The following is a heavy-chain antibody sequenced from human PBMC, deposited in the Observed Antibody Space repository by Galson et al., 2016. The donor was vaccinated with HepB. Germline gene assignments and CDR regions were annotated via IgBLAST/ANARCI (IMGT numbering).Heavy chain of an antibody. CDR1: GFTFSSNW. CDR2: IKQDGSEK. V-gene: IGHV3-7*02. D-gene: IGHD2-15*01. J-gene: IGHJ6*02. CDR3: AMRQREEDIVVVVVVPGGFYYGMDV. Sequence: SLRLSCAASGFTFSSNWMSWVRQAPGKGLEWVANIKQDGSEKYYVDSVKGRFTISRDNAKHSLYLQMNSLRAEDTAVYYCAMRQREEDIVVVVVVPGGFYYGMDVWGQGTTVTVSS.